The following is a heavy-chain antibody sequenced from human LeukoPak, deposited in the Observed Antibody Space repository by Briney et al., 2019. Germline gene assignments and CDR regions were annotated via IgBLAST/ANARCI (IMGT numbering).Heavy chain of an antibody. V-gene: IGHV1-46*01. CDR3: ARFRAGVGEPYGDY. CDR1: GYTFTTYY. D-gene: IGHD3-10*01. J-gene: IGHJ4*02. CDR2: INPSGSIT. Sequence: ASVKVSCKASGYTFTTYYIHWVRQAPGQGLEWMGIINPSGSITTYAQKFQGRVTMTRDMSTSTAYMELRSLRSDDTAVYYCARFRAGVGEPYGDYWGQRTLVTVSS.